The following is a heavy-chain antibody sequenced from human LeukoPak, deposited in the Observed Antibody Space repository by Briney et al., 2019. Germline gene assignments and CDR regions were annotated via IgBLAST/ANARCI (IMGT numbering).Heavy chain of an antibody. CDR1: GFTFNNYW. Sequence: GGSLRLSCVASGFTFNNYWMTWVCQAPGKGLEWVANIKTDGSKTHSVDSVKGRFTISRDNAKNSLYLQMNSLRAEDTGVYYCARGTQTAAGVDFWGQGTLVTVSS. J-gene: IGHJ4*02. CDR3: ARGTQTAAGVDF. V-gene: IGHV3-7*01. CDR2: IKTDGSKT. D-gene: IGHD6-13*01.